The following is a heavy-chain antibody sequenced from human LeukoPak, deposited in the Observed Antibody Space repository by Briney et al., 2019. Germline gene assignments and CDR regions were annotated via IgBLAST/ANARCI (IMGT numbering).Heavy chain of an antibody. CDR1: GGSISSYY. J-gene: IGHJ4*02. D-gene: IGHD3-3*01. Sequence: SETLSLTCTVSGGSISSYYWSWIRQPPGKGLEWIGYIYYSGSTNYNPSLKSRVTISVDTSKNQFSLKLSSVTAADTAVYYCARGGFWSGYGYGLHDYWGQGTLVTVSS. V-gene: IGHV4-59*01. CDR3: ARGGFWSGYGYGLHDY. CDR2: IYYSGST.